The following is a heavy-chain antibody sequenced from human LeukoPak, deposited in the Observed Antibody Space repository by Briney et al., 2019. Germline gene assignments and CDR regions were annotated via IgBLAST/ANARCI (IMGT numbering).Heavy chain of an antibody. J-gene: IGHJ4*02. CDR1: GFTFGTYA. D-gene: IGHD1-26*01. Sequence: PGGSRRFSCEASGFTFGTYAMSWFRQAPGKGLGWVSAISGSGGSTYYADSVKGRFTISRDNSKNTLYLQMNSLRAEDTAVYYCAKDAGMGGAFDYWGQGTLVTVSS. CDR2: ISGSGGST. CDR3: AKDAGMGGAFDY. V-gene: IGHV3-23*01.